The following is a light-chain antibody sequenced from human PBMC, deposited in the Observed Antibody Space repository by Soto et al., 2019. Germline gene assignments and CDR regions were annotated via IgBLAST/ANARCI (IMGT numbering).Light chain of an antibody. J-gene: IGLJ1*01. CDR2: GLT. V-gene: IGLV1-40*01. Sequence: QSVLTQPPSVSGAPGQRVTISCTGSSSSIGAGYDVHWYQQLPGTAPKLLIYGLTNRPSGVPDRFSGFKSGTSASLAITGLQAEDEADYYCAAWDDSLNGPVFGTGTKVTVL. CDR1: SSSIGAGYD. CDR3: AAWDDSLNGPV.